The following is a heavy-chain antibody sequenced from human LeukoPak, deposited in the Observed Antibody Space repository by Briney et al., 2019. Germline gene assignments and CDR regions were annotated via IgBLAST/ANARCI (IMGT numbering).Heavy chain of an antibody. D-gene: IGHD1-14*01. CDR1: GFMFSNYA. CDR3: ARDTGRSGIRGSFDY. J-gene: IGHJ4*02. V-gene: IGHV3-30-3*01. CDR2: ISNDASYK. Sequence: GGSLRLSCAASGFMFSNYAMHWVRQAPGKGLEWVAVISNDASYKYYADSVKVRFTISRDNSKNTLYLQMNSLRAEDTAVYYCARDTGRSGIRGSFDYWGQGTLVTVSS.